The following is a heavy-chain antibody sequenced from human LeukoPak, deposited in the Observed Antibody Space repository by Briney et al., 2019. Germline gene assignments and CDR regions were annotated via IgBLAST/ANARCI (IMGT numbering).Heavy chain of an antibody. D-gene: IGHD3/OR15-3a*01. Sequence: PGGSLRLSCAASGFTVSSNYMSWVRQAPGKGLEWVSVIYSGGSTYYADSVKGRFTISRDNSKNTLYLQMNSLRAEDTAVYYCARGPGTGYYLYYFDYWGQGTLVTVSS. CDR1: GFTVSSNY. V-gene: IGHV3-53*01. CDR3: ARGPGTGYYLYYFDY. J-gene: IGHJ4*02. CDR2: IYSGGST.